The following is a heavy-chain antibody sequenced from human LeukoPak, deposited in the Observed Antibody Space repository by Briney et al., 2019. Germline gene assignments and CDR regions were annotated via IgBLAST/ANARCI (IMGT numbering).Heavy chain of an antibody. Sequence: SETLSLTCTVSGGSISSYYWSWIRQPPGKGLEWIGYIYHSGSTNHNPSLKSRVTISVDTSKNQFSLKLSSVTAADTAVYYCARVVRYFDPWGQGTLVTVSS. CDR3: ARVVRYFDP. J-gene: IGHJ5*02. CDR1: GGSISSYY. V-gene: IGHV4-59*12. D-gene: IGHD2-8*01. CDR2: IYHSGST.